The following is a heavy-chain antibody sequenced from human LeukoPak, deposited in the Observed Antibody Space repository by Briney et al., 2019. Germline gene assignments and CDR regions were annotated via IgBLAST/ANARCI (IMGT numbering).Heavy chain of an antibody. Sequence: SVKVSCKAAGGTFISYAISWVRQAPGQGLEWMGGIIPIFGTANYAQKFQGRVTNTTDESTSTAYMELSSLRSEDTAVYYCARYSTLYYYDSSGDDAFDIWGQGTMVTVSS. CDR3: ARYSTLYYYDSSGDDAFDI. D-gene: IGHD3-22*01. J-gene: IGHJ3*02. CDR2: IIPIFGTA. V-gene: IGHV1-69*05. CDR1: GGTFISYA.